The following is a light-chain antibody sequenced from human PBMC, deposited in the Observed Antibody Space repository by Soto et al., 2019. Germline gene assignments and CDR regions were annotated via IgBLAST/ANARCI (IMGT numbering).Light chain of an antibody. CDR1: SGHSSYI. V-gene: IGLV4-60*02. CDR2: LEGSGSY. CDR3: ETWDSNTPV. J-gene: IGLJ2*01. Sequence: QPVLTQSSSASASLGSSVKLTCTLSSGHSSYIIAWHQQQPGKAPRYLMKLEGSGSYNKGSGVPDRFSGSSSGADRYLTISPLQFEDEGDSYCETWDSNTPVFGGGTKVTVL.